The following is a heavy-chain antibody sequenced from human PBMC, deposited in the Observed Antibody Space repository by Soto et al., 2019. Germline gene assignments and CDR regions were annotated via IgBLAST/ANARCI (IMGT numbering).Heavy chain of an antibody. CDR3: ARKIAVAGKKKFIAS. J-gene: IGHJ4*02. Sequence: PGGSLRLSCAASGFTFSSYAMHWVRQAPGKGLEWVAVISYDGSNKYYADSVKGRFTISRDNSKNTLYLQMNSLRAEDTAVYYCARKIAVAGKKKFIASGGRGPLVPVSS. D-gene: IGHD6-19*01. CDR2: ISYDGSNK. V-gene: IGHV3-30-3*01. CDR1: GFTFSSYA.